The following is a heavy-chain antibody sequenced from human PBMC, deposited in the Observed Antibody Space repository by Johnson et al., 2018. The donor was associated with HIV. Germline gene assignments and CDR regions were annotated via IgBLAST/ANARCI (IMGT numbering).Heavy chain of an antibody. CDR1: GFTFGSYG. J-gene: IGHJ3*02. CDR3: AKVHIPARWSAAFDI. V-gene: IGHV3-30*18. CDR2: ISYDGSNK. D-gene: IGHD6-6*01. Sequence: QLVESGGGVVQPGRSLRLSCAASGFTFGSYGIHWVRQAPGKGLEWVAVISYDGSNKYYADSVKGRFTIFRDNSKNTLYLQMSSLRTEDTAVYYCAKVHIPARWSAAFDIWGRGTLVTVSS.